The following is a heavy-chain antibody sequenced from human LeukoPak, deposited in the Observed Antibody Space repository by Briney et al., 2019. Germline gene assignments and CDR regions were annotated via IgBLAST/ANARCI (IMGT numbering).Heavy chain of an antibody. J-gene: IGHJ4*02. CDR3: ASPTLNDYGDYVFDY. CDR2: IIPIFGTA. D-gene: IGHD4-17*01. Sequence: ASVKVSCKASGGTFSSYAISWVRQAPGQGLEWMGGIIPIFGTANYAQKFQGRVTITADESTSTAYMELSSLRSEDTAVYYCASPTLNDYGDYVFDYWGQGTLVTVSS. V-gene: IGHV1-69*13. CDR1: GGTFSSYA.